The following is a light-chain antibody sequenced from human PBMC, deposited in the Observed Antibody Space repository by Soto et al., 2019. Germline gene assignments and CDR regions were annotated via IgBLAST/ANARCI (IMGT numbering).Light chain of an antibody. CDR3: QQYNNWPTWT. Sequence: EIVMTQSLATLSVSPGERATLSCRASQSVSSNLAWYQQKPGQAPRLLIYGASTKATGIPARFSGSGSGREFTLTISSLQSEDFAIYYCQQYNNWPTWTFCQGTKVEIK. CDR1: QSVSSN. CDR2: GAS. V-gene: IGKV3-15*01. J-gene: IGKJ1*01.